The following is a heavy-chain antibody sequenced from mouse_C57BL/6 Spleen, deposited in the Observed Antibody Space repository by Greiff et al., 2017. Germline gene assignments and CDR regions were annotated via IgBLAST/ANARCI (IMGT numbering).Heavy chain of an antibody. J-gene: IGHJ2*01. CDR3: AREWLLRHFDY. D-gene: IGHD1-2*01. CDR2: IHPNSGST. CDR1: GYTFTSYW. V-gene: IGHV1-64*01. Sequence: VQLQQPGAELVKPGASVKLSCKASGYTFTSYWMHWVKQRPGQGLEWIGMIHPNSGSTNYNEKFKSKATLTVDKSSSTAYMQLSSLTSEDSAVYYCAREWLLRHFDYWGQGTTLTVSS.